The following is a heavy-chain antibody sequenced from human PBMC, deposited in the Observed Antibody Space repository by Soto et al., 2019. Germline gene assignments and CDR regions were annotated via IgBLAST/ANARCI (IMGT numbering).Heavy chain of an antibody. CDR1: GGSISSGANY. V-gene: IGHV4-31*03. J-gene: IGHJ6*02. Sequence: SETLSLTCSVSGGSISSGANYWSWIRQHPGKGLEWIGYIYYTGTTYYSPSLKSRLTISLDTSKNQFSLRLTSVTAADTAVYYCARDAYNPDSSSRGGYYYYDMDVWGQGTTVTVSS. D-gene: IGHD6-6*01. CDR3: ARDAYNPDSSSRGGYYYYDMDV. CDR2: IYYTGTT.